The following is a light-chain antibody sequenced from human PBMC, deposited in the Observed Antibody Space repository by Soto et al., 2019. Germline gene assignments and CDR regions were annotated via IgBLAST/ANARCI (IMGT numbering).Light chain of an antibody. J-gene: IGLJ1*01. CDR3: RSFTSSSTYV. Sequence: QSVLAQPASVSGSPGQSITISCTGTSSDVGAYKFVSWYQHHPGKAPKLIIYDVTTRPSGVSNRFSGSKSGDTASLTISGLQSEDEADYYCRSFTSSSTYVFGTGTKVTVL. CDR2: DVT. V-gene: IGLV2-14*03. CDR1: SSDVGAYKF.